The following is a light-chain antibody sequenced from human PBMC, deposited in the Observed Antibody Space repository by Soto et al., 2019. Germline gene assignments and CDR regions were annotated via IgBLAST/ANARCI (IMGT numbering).Light chain of an antibody. Sequence: IVLTQSADTLSLPTRERETRSCRSSQSFSTRSLAWYQQKPGQAPRLLIYDASSRPTDIPARFSGSGSGTDFTLTIISLEPEDFALYYCQQRSNWPITFGQGTRLEIK. CDR2: DAS. V-gene: IGKV3-11*01. CDR1: QSFSTRS. J-gene: IGKJ5*01. CDR3: QQRSNWPIT.